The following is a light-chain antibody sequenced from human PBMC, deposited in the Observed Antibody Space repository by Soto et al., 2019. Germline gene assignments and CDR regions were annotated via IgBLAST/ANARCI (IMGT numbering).Light chain of an antibody. CDR1: QSISSW. CDR2: KAS. V-gene: IGKV1-5*03. J-gene: IGKJ1*01. CDR3: QQGWT. Sequence: DIQMTQSPSTLSASVGDRVTITCRASQSISSWLAWYQQKPGKAPKLLIYKASSLESGVPSRFSGSGSWTEFTLTISSLQPDDYATYYCQQGWTFGQGTKVEIK.